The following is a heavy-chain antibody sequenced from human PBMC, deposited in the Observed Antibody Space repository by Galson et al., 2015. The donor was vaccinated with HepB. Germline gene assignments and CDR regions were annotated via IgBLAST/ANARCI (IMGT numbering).Heavy chain of an antibody. CDR1: GYTFSNYG. J-gene: IGHJ5*02. CDR2: ISGYNSKT. D-gene: IGHD4-11*01. V-gene: IGHV1-18*04. Sequence: SVKVSCKASGYTFSNYGIIWVRQAPGQGLEWMGWISGYNSKTNYAQKFQGRVTMTTDTSTSTAYMELRSLRSDDTAVYYCARGVTHTWFDPWGQGTLVTVSS. CDR3: ARGVTHTWFDP.